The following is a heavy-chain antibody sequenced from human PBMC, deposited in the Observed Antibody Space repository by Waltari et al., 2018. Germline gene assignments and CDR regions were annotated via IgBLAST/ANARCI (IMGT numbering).Heavy chain of an antibody. CDR1: GFTFSRFW. CDR3: ARDENWNYDYMDV. Sequence: EVQLVESGGGLVQPGGSLRLSCAASGFTFSRFWMSWVRQAPGKGLEWVANIKEDGSEKHDVDAGKGRCTISRDNAKNSLYLQMNILEAEDTAVYYCARDENWNYDYMDVWGKGTAVTVSS. D-gene: IGHD1-1*01. CDR2: IKEDGSEK. J-gene: IGHJ6*03. V-gene: IGHV3-7*01.